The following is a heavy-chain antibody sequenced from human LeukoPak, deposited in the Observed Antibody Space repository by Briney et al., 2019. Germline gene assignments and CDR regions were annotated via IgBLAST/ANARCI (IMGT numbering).Heavy chain of an antibody. J-gene: IGHJ5*02. CDR1: GYTFTGYY. V-gene: IGHV1-2*02. D-gene: IGHD5-18*01. CDR3: ARDGLRGYSYVNWFDP. Sequence: ASVKVSCKASGYTFTGYYMHWVRQAPGQGLEWMGWINPNSGGTNYAQKFQGRVTMTRDTSISTAYMELSRLRSDDTAVYYCARDGLRGYSYVNWFDPWGQGTLVTVSS. CDR2: INPNSGGT.